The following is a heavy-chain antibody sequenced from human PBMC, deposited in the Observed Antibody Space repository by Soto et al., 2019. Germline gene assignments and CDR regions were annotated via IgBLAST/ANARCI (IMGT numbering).Heavy chain of an antibody. CDR3: ARDGASGWYEVGDY. Sequence: GASVKVSCKASGYTFTSYGISWVRQAPGQGLEWMGWISGYNVNTKYAQKLQGRVTMTTDTSTSTAYMELRSLRSDDTAVYYCARDGASGWYEVGDYWGQGTLVTVSS. CDR1: GYTFTSYG. J-gene: IGHJ4*02. D-gene: IGHD6-19*01. V-gene: IGHV1-18*01. CDR2: ISGYNVNT.